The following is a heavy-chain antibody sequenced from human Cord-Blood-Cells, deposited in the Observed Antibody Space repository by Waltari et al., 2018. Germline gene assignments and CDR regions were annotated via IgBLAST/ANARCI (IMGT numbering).Heavy chain of an antibody. CDR1: GYTFTSYS. CDR3: ARDEDWNDAFDI. Sequence: QVQLVQSGAEVKKPGASVKVSCKASGYTFTSYSMHWVRQAPGQGLGWNGINNPSGGSTSYAQKFQGRGTMTRDTSKSTVYMELSRLRSEETAVYYWARDEDWNDAFDIWGQGTMVTVSS. D-gene: IGHD1-1*01. J-gene: IGHJ3*02. CDR2: NNPSGGST. V-gene: IGHV1-46*01.